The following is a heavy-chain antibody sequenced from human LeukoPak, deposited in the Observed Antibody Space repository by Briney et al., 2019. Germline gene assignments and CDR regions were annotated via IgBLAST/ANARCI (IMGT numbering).Heavy chain of an antibody. CDR2: IYYSGST. CDR3: ARWVAAAGPTGYWFDP. J-gene: IGHJ5*02. Sequence: PSETLSLTCTVSGGSISIYYWSWIRQPPGKGLEWIGYIYYSGSTNYNPSLKSRVTISVDTSKNQFSLKLSSVTAADTAVYYCARWVAAAGPTGYWFDPWGQGTLVTVSS. D-gene: IGHD6-13*01. CDR1: GGSISIYY. V-gene: IGHV4-59*01.